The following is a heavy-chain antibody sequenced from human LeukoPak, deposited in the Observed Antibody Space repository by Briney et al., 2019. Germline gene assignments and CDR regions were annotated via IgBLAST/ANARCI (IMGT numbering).Heavy chain of an antibody. D-gene: IGHD6-13*01. Sequence: KSSETLSLTCTVSGASISSYYWSWIRQPPGKGLEWLGYISYSGSTNYNPSLKGPVTISVDTSRNQFSLKLSSVTAADTAVYYCGRVGSSWYQDWYFDRWGRGTLVTVSS. CDR1: GASISSYY. V-gene: IGHV4-59*12. CDR3: GRVGSSWYQDWYFDR. J-gene: IGHJ2*01. CDR2: ISYSGST.